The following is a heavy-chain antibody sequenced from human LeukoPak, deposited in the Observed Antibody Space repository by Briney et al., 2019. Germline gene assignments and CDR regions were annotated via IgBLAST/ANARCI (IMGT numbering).Heavy chain of an antibody. V-gene: IGHV4-39*07. CDR1: GGSISSGTHY. J-gene: IGHJ4*01. D-gene: IGHD4-23*01. Sequence: NSSETLSLTCAVSGGSISSGTHYWGWIRQPPEKGLEWIGSIYYTGHTYDSPSLKSRVTLAIDTSKNQFSLMLKSVTAADTAVYYWSGGGNSDSPEFDYWGYGTLVSVSS. CDR2: IYYTGHT. CDR3: SGGGNSDSPEFDY.